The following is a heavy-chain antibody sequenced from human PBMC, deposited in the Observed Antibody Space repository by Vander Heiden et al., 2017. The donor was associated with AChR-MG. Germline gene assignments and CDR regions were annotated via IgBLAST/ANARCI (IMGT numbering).Heavy chain of an antibody. D-gene: IGHD2-2*01. CDR2: VHDSGST. V-gene: IGHV4-59*01. CDR3: ARAKIVVVPPAIFTAVVPDAFDI. Sequence: QVQLQESGPGLVKPSETLSLTCTVSGGSISNYYWNWIRQAPGKGLEWIGYVHDSGSTNDNYLLRSRVTMSVDTSKNQLSLKLNSVTAADTALYYCARAKIVVVPPAIFTAVVPDAFDIWGQGTMVTVSS. J-gene: IGHJ3*02. CDR1: GGSISNYY.